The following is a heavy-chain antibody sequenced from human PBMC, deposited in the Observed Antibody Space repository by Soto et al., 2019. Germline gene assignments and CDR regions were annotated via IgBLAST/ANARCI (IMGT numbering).Heavy chain of an antibody. CDR1: GFTRSYHY. Sequence: GGALRLSCADSGFTRSYHYMDWVRQSPGKGLEWVGRTRNKGNSYTTEYAASVKGRFTISRDDSNNSLYLQMNSLKTEDTAVYYCVRGAGERQKLGGYYYGLDVWGPGTTVTVSS. J-gene: IGHJ6*02. V-gene: IGHV3-72*01. CDR3: VRGAGERQKLGGYYYGLDV. D-gene: IGHD7-27*01. CDR2: TRNKGNSYTT.